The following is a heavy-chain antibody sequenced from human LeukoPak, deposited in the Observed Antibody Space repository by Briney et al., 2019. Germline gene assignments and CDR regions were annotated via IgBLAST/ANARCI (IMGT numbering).Heavy chain of an antibody. Sequence: SVKASCKASGGTFSSYAISWVQQAPGQGLEWMGGIIPIFGTANYAQKFQGRVTITADESTSTAYMELSSLRSEDTAVYYCARLRSSTSCWGQGTLVTVSS. J-gene: IGHJ4*02. D-gene: IGHD2-2*01. CDR3: ARLRSSTSC. CDR1: GGTFSSYA. CDR2: IIPIFGTA. V-gene: IGHV1-69*13.